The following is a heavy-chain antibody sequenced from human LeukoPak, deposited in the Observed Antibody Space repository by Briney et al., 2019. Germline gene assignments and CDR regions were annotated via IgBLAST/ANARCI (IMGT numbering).Heavy chain of an antibody. CDR3: AKLGRTWIQTD. Sequence: PGGSLRLSCAASGFSFDDYAMHWVRQVPGKGLEWVSAISGSGGSTYYADSVKGRFTISRDNSKNTLYLQMNSLRAEDTAVYYCAKLGRTWIQTDWGQGTLVTVSS. J-gene: IGHJ4*02. V-gene: IGHV3-23*01. CDR1: GFSFDDYA. CDR2: ISGSGGST. D-gene: IGHD5-18*01.